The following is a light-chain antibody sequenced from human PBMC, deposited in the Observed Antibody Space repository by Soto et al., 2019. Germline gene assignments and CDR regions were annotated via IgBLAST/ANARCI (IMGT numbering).Light chain of an antibody. CDR2: GAS. CDR1: QSVSNNY. CDR3: QQYGSSPLS. J-gene: IGKJ4*01. Sequence: IVLTQSPGTLSSSPGERATLSCRASQSVSNNYLAWYQQKPGQAPSLLIYGASRRATGIPDRFSGSVSVTAFTLAISTLEPEACAVYSCQQYGSSPLSFGGGTKVEIK. V-gene: IGKV3-20*01.